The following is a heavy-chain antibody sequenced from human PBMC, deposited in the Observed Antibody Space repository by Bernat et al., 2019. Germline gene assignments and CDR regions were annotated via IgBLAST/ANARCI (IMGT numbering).Heavy chain of an antibody. CDR1: GGSASSGSYY. J-gene: IGHJ4*02. V-gene: IGHV4-61*01. CDR3: ARYDGYEDKYYFDY. CDR2: IYYSGST. D-gene: IGHD5-12*01. Sequence: QVQLQESGPGLVKPSETLSLTCTVSGGSASSGSYYWSWIRQPPGKGLEWIGYIYYSGSTNYNPSLKSRVTISVDTSKNQFSLKLSSVTAADTAVYYCARYDGYEDKYYFDYWGQGTLVTVSS.